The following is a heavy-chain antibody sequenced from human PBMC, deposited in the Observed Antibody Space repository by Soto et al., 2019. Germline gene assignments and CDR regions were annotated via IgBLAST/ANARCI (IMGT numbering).Heavy chain of an antibody. CDR1: GGSISSGDYY. CDR3: ARGYSNYRWYFDL. J-gene: IGHJ2*01. Sequence: QVQLQESGPGLVKPSQTLSLTCTVSGGSISSGDYYWSWIRQPPGKGLEWIGYIYYSGSTYYNPSLKGRVTISVDTSQNQFSLKLSSVTAADPAVYYCARGYSNYRWYFDLWGRGTLVTVSS. D-gene: IGHD4-4*01. V-gene: IGHV4-30-4*01. CDR2: IYYSGST.